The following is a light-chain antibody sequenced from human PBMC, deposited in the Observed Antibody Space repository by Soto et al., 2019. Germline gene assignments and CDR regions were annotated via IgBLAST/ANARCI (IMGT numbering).Light chain of an antibody. Sequence: EIVLTQSPATLSLSPVEGVTLSCMASQTVNNNFLAWYQQKPGQSPRLLISGASSRATGIPDRFSVSGSGTGFTLSISSLEPEDFAVYYCHYGNSPPWTFAQGTKVDIK. V-gene: IGKV3-20*01. CDR2: GAS. CDR1: QTVNNNF. CDR3: HYGNSPPWT. J-gene: IGKJ1*01.